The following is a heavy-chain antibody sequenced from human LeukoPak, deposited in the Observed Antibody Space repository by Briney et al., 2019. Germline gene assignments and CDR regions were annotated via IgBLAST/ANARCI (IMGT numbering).Heavy chain of an antibody. CDR2: IYYSGST. V-gene: IGHV4-39*01. J-gene: IGHJ4*02. CDR1: GGSISSSSYY. D-gene: IGHD6-19*01. CDR3: ARRGGSSGWYVPAGYDY. Sequence: SETLSLTCTVSGGSISSSSYYWGWIRQPPGKGLEWIGSIYYSGSTYYNPSLKSRVTISVDTSKNQFSLKLSSVTAADTAVYYCARRGGSSGWYVPAGYDYWGQGTLVTVSS.